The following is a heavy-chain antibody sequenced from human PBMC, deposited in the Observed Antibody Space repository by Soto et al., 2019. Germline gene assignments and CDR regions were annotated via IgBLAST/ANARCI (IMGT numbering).Heavy chain of an antibody. V-gene: IGHV3-23*01. D-gene: IGHD3-10*01. CDR2: ISGSGSNT. CDR3: ARDGYNRGGFDY. CDR1: GFTSSSYA. Sequence: GGSLRLSCAASGFTSSSYAMSWVRQAPGKGLEWVSAISGSGSNTYYADSVKGRFTISRDISRDTLYLQMSRLRVEDTAIYYCARDGYNRGGFDYWGQGTLVTVSS. J-gene: IGHJ4*02.